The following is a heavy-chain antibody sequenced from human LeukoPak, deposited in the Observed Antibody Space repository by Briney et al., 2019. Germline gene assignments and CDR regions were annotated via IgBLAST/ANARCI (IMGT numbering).Heavy chain of an antibody. CDR2: ISHDGRTK. CDR1: GFNFDNFA. D-gene: IGHD5-24*01. V-gene: IGHV3-30*04. CDR3: ARPSPPGDGYNPPDH. J-gene: IGHJ4*02. Sequence: QSGKSLTLSCVVSGFNFDNFAMHWVRQPLGKGLEWEAVISHDGRTKYYADSMKGRITISRDNSKNTLFLQMNNLRSEDTAVYFCARPSPPGDGYNPPDHWGQGTLVTVSS.